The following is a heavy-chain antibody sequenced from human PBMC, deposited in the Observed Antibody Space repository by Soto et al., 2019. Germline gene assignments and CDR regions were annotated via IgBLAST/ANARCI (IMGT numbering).Heavy chain of an antibody. CDR2: ISSSSSYI. J-gene: IGHJ3*02. CDR3: ARGGDRYDFWSGLDAFDI. CDR1: GFTFSSYS. V-gene: IGHV3-21*01. D-gene: IGHD3-3*01. Sequence: EVQLVESGGGLVKPGGSLRLSCAASGFTFSSYSMNWVRQAPGKGLEWVSSISSSSSYIYYADSVKGRFTISRDNAKNSLYLQMNSLRAEDTAVYYCARGGDRYDFWSGLDAFDIWGQGTMVTVSS.